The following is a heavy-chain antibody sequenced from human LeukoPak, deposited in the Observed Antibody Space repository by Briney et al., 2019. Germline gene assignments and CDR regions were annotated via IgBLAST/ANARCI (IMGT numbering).Heavy chain of an antibody. CDR1: GGTFSSYA. Sequence: SVKVSCKASGGTFSSYAISWVRQTPGQGLEWMGGIIPIFGTANYAQKFQGRVTITADESTSTAYMELSSLRSEDTAVYYCARVEGYYYYMDVWGKGTTVTVSS. D-gene: IGHD5-24*01. CDR3: ARVEGYYYYMDV. CDR2: IIPIFGTA. J-gene: IGHJ6*03. V-gene: IGHV1-69*13.